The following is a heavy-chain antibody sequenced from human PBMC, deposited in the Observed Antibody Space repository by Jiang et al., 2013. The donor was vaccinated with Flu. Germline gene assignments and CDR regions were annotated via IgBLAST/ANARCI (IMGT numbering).Heavy chain of an antibody. CDR2: ISFDGSIK. V-gene: IGHV3-30-3*01. Sequence: LVESGGGVVQPGRSLRLSCAASGFTFSSCAMHWVRQAPGKGLEWVAVISFDGSIKDYADSVKGRLTISRDNSKNTLTLQMSSLRAEDTAVYYCARGDSSRWFIDYWGQGALLTVSS. CDR1: GFTFSSCA. CDR3: ARGDSSRWFIDY. J-gene: IGHJ4*02. D-gene: IGHD6-13*01.